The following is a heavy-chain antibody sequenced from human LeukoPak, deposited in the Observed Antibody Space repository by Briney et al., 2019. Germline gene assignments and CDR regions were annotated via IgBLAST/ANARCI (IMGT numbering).Heavy chain of an antibody. CDR2: INHSGST. J-gene: IGHJ6*03. D-gene: IGHD6-19*01. Sequence: PSETLSLTCAVYGGSFSGYYWSWIRQPPGKGLEWIGEINHSGSTNYNPSLKSRVTISVDTSKNQFSLKLSSVTAADTAAYYCARYSSGWLYYYYYYMDVWGKGTTVTVSS. CDR3: ARYSSGWLYYYYYYMDV. V-gene: IGHV4-34*01. CDR1: GGSFSGYY.